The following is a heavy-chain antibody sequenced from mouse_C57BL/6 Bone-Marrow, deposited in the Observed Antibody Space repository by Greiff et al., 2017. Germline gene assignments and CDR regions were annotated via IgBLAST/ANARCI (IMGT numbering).Heavy chain of an antibody. CDR2: ISGGGGNT. CDR3: SRQVTTVLATKYFDV. V-gene: IGHV5-9*01. D-gene: IGHD1-1*01. Sequence: EVMLVESGGGLVKPGGSLKLSCAASGFTFSSYTMSWVRQTPEKSLQWVAAISGGGGNTYYPDSVKGRFTISRDNDKNILYLQRSSLRSEDTALYYCSRQVTTVLATKYFDVWGTGTTVTVAS. J-gene: IGHJ1*03. CDR1: GFTFSSYT.